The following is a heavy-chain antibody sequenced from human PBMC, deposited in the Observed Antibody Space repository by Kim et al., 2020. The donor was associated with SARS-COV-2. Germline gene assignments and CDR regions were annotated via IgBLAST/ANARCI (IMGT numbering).Heavy chain of an antibody. V-gene: IGHV3-74*01. CDR2: T. Sequence: TSYADSVQGRFTISRDNAKNTVYLQMNSLRVEDTAVYYCARFVMVTAGDYWGQGTLVTVSS. J-gene: IGHJ4*02. D-gene: IGHD2-21*02. CDR3: ARFVMVTAGDY.